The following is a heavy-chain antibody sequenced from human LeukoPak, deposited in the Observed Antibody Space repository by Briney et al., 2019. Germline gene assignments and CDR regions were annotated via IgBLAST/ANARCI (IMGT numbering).Heavy chain of an antibody. CDR2: IRSKAYGGTT. Sequence: GGSLRLSCTASGFTFGDYAMSWVRQAPGKGLEWVGFIRSKAYGGTTEYAASVKGRFTISRDDSKSIAYLQMNSLKTEDTAVYYCTYSMVYYYGMDVWGQGTTVTVSS. CDR1: GFTFGDYA. CDR3: TYSMVYYYGMDV. V-gene: IGHV3-49*04. D-gene: IGHD2-21*01. J-gene: IGHJ6*02.